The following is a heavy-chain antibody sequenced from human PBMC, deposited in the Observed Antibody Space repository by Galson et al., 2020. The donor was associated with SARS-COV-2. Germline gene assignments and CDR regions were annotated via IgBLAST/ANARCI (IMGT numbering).Heavy chain of an antibody. CDR3: ARDSGYMVGATSAFDI. D-gene: IGHD1-26*01. CDR2: TYYSGSA. V-gene: IGHV4-31*03. J-gene: IGHJ3*02. Sequence: SETLSLTCTVSGGSISSNGSYWTWLRQHPGKGLEWTGYTYYSGSAYYSPALKSRVTISVDTSKLQFSLKLTSVTAADRAGYYCARDSGYMVGATSAFDIWGQGTMVTVSS. CDR1: GGSISSNGSY.